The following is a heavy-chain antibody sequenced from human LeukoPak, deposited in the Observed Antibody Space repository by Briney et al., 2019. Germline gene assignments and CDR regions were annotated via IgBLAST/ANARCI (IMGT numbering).Heavy chain of an antibody. D-gene: IGHD5-18*01. Sequence: GGSLRLSCAASGFTFSSYAMSWVRQAPGKGLEWVSAISGSGGSTYYADSVKGRFTIYRDNSKNTLYVQINSLRDEDTAVYYCARDPGYRGESGWFDPWGQGTLVTVSS. CDR3: ARDPGYRGESGWFDP. V-gene: IGHV3-23*01. CDR1: GFTFSSYA. CDR2: ISGSGGST. J-gene: IGHJ5*02.